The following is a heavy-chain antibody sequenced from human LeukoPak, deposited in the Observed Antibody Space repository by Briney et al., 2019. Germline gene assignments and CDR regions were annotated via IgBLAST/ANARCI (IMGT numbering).Heavy chain of an antibody. CDR1: GGSISNYY. CDR2: MYYSGST. V-gene: IGHV4-59*01. J-gene: IGHJ4*02. CDR3: TRGYDDYSFDY. D-gene: IGHD4-17*01. Sequence: SETLSLTCTVSGGSISNYYWSWIRQPSGKGLECIGYMYYSGSTNYNPSLTSRVTISVDTSKNQFSLKLSSVTAADTAVYYCTRGYDDYSFDYWGQGTLVTVSS.